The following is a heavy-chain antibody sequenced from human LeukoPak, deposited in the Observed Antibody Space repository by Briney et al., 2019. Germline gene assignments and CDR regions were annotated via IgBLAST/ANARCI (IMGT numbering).Heavy chain of an antibody. V-gene: IGHV1-46*01. J-gene: IGHJ4*02. CDR1: GYTFTSYH. CDR3: AREETYGSGSYYNFDY. Sequence: WASVKVSCKASGYTFTSYHMHWVRQAPGQGLEWMGIINPSGGTTNYAQKFRGRVTMTRDTSISTAYMELSRLRSDDTAVYYCAREETYGSGSYYNFDYWGQGTLVTVSS. D-gene: IGHD3-10*01. CDR2: INPSGGTT.